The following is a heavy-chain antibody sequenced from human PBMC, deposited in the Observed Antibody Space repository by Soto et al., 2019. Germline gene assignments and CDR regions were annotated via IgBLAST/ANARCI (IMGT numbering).Heavy chain of an antibody. CDR1: GASISSRSYY. D-gene: IGHD6-19*01. J-gene: IGHJ4*02. V-gene: IGHV4-39*01. CDR2: MYYSGST. CDR3: ATLKGIAVAGIHY. Sequence: QLQLQESGPGLVKPSETLSLKCTVSGASISSRSYYWGWIRQPPGKGLEYIGSMYYSGSTYYNPSLESRLTISVVMSKNQFSLKLSSVTAADTAVYYCATLKGIAVAGIHYWGQGTLVTVSS.